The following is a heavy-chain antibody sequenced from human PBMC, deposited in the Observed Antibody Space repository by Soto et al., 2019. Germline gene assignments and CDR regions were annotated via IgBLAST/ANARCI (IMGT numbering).Heavy chain of an antibody. J-gene: IGHJ4*02. D-gene: IGHD3-10*01. CDR1: GFTFSSYW. Sequence: GGSLRLSCAASGFTFSSYWMHWVRQAPGKGLVWVSRMNTDGRSIGYADSVKGRFTISRDNAKNTVSLQMNSLRAEDTGVYYCAREGWGVSQTYWGQGPVVTVSS. CDR3: AREGWGVSQTY. V-gene: IGHV3-74*01. CDR2: MNTDGRSI.